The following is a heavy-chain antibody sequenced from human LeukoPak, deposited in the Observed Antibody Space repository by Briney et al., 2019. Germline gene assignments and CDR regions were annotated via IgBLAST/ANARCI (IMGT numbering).Heavy chain of an antibody. D-gene: IGHD4-17*01. CDR1: GFSFSSYA. V-gene: IGHV3-23*01. CDR3: AKLPTVTTSMDY. J-gene: IGHJ4*02. Sequence: GGFLRLSCAASGFSFSSYAMSWVRQAPGKWLEWVSAISGSGGSTYYADSVKGRFTISRDNSKNTLYLQMNSLRAEDTAVYYCAKLPTVTTSMDYWGQGTLVTVSS. CDR2: ISGSGGST.